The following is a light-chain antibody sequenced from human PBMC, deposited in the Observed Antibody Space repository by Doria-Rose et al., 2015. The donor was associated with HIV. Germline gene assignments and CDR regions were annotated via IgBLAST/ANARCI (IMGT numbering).Light chain of an antibody. J-gene: IGKJ1*01. CDR2: GAS. CDR1: QSVSANY. Sequence: EIVLTQSPGTLSLSPGERANLSCRASQSVSANYLAWYQQRPGQSPRLIIYGASSRATDIPDRFSGSGSGTDFTLTISRLEPEDFAVYYCHQYASSRTFGQGTKVEIK. CDR3: HQYASSRT. V-gene: IGKV3-20*01.